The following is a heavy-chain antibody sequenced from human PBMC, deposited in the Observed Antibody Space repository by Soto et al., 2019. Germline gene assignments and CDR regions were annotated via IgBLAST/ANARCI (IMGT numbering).Heavy chain of an antibody. D-gene: IGHD1-20*01. Sequence: SETLSLTCTVSGGSISSYYWSWIRQSPGKGLEWLGYVYYTGSTNYSPSLRSRVIISLHTSKSQFSLSLRSATAADTATYYCARGTRALITSFFAYWGQGIPVTVSS. CDR3: ARGTRALITSFFAY. V-gene: IGHV4-59*03. CDR2: VYYTGST. J-gene: IGHJ4*02. CDR1: GGSISSYY.